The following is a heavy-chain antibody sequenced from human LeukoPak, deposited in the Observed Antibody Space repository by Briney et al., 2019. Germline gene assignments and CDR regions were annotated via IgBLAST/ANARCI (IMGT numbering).Heavy chain of an antibody. CDR3: ATNTMIVYSWFDP. CDR2: IYTSGST. D-gene: IGHD3-22*01. Sequence: PSETLSLTCTVSGGSISSGSYHWSWIRQPAGKGLEWIGRIYTSGSTNYNPSLKSRITISVDTSKNQFSLKLSSVTAADTAVYYCATNTMIVYSWFDPWGQGTLVTVSS. CDR1: GGSISSGSYH. V-gene: IGHV4-61*02. J-gene: IGHJ5*02.